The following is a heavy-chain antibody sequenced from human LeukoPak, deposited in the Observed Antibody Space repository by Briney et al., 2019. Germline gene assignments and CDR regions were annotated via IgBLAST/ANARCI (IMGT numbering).Heavy chain of an antibody. CDR2: IYHSGST. CDR1: GYSISSGFY. CDR3: ARGAVLWFGEPNFDY. Sequence: SETLSLTCTVSGYSISSGFYWGWIRQPPGKGLEWIGSIYHSGSTYYNPSLKSRVTISVDTSKNQFSLKLSSVTAADTAVYYCARGAVLWFGEPNFDYWGQGTLVTVSS. V-gene: IGHV4-38-2*02. J-gene: IGHJ4*02. D-gene: IGHD3-10*01.